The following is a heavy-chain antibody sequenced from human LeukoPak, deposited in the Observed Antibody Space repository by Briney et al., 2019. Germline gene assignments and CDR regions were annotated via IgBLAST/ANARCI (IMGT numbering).Heavy chain of an antibody. J-gene: IGHJ4*02. V-gene: IGHV3-23*01. CDR3: AKESGTSISPDY. D-gene: IGHD3-3*01. Sequence: GGSLRLSCAASGFTFSGSAMSWVRQAPGKGLEWVSAISGSGGRTYYADSVKDRFTISRDTSKNTLYLQMNSLRVEDTAVYYCAKESGTSISPDYWGRGTLVTVTS. CDR1: GFTFSGSA. CDR2: ISGSGGRT.